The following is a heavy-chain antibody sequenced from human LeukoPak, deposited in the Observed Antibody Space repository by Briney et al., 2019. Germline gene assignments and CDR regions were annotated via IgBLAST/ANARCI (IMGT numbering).Heavy chain of an antibody. V-gene: IGHV4-34*01. CDR3: ARHGCSSTSCRLTYYYYMDV. D-gene: IGHD2-2*01. Sequence: SETLSLTCAVYGGSFSGYYWSWIRQPPGKGLEWIGEINHSGSTNYNPSLKSRVTISVDTSKNQFSLKLSSVTAADTAVYYCARHGCSSTSCRLTYYYYMDVWGKGTTVTVSS. CDR2: INHSGST. CDR1: GGSFSGYY. J-gene: IGHJ6*03.